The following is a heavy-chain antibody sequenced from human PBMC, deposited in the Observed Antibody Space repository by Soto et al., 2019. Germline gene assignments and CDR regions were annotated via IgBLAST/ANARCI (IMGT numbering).Heavy chain of an antibody. CDR2: TYYRSRWYN. CDR3: AGTTWRQWYYMDV. CDR1: GDSVSSNSAA. V-gene: IGHV6-1*01. D-gene: IGHD1-1*01. J-gene: IGHJ6*03. Sequence: PSQTLPLTCAISGDSVSSNSAAWNWIRECPSRGLEWLGRTYYRSRWYNDYAVSVKSRITVNPDTSKNQFSLHLNSVTPEDTAVYYCAGTTWRQWYYMDVWDKGTTVTVSS.